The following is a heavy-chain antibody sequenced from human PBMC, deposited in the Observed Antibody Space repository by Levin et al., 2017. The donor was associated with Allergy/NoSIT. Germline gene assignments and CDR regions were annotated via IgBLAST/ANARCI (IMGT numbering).Heavy chain of an antibody. CDR3: ARVAYGDYFLGADL. CDR1: GFTFSSYW. CDR2: IKQDGSEK. J-gene: IGHJ4*02. D-gene: IGHD4-17*01. V-gene: IGHV3-7*04. Sequence: GESLKISCAASGFTFSSYWMSWVRQAPGKGLEWVANIKQDGSEKYYVDSVKGRFTISRDNAKNSLYLQVNSLRAEDTAVYYCARVAYGDYFLGADLWGQGTLVTVSS.